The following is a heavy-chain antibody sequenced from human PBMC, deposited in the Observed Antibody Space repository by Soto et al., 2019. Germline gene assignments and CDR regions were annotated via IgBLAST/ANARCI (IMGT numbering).Heavy chain of an antibody. Sequence: SVKVSCKASGGTFSSYTISWVLQAPGQGLEWMGRIIPILGIANYAQKFQGRVTITADKSTSTAYMELSSLRSEDTAVYYCARDALRYCSSTSCPHDYYYYYMHVWGKATTVTVSS. D-gene: IGHD2-2*01. CDR1: GGTFSSYT. CDR3: ARDALRYCSSTSCPHDYYYYYMHV. J-gene: IGHJ6*03. CDR2: IIPILGIA. V-gene: IGHV1-69*04.